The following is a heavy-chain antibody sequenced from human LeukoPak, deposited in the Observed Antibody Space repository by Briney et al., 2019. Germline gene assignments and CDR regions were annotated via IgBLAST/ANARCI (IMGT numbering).Heavy chain of an antibody. CDR3: ARARRYYYDSSGYVYFDY. D-gene: IGHD3-22*01. CDR2: INHSGST. CDR1: GGSFSGYY. Sequence: SETLSLTCAVYGGSFSGYYWSWIRQPPGKGLEWIGEINHSGSTNYNPSLKSRVTISVDTSKNQFSLKLSSVTAADTAVCYCARARRYYYDSSGYVYFDYWGQGTLVTVSS. V-gene: IGHV4-34*01. J-gene: IGHJ4*02.